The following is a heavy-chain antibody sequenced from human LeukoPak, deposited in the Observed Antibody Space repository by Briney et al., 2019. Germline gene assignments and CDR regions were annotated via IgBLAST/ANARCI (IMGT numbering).Heavy chain of an antibody. J-gene: IGHJ4*02. CDR1: GYTFTSYG. Sequence: ASVKVSCKASGYTFTSYGISWVRQAPGQGLEWMGWISAYNGNTNYEQKLQGRVTTTTDTSTSTAYMELRSLRSDDTAVYYCARGLGSSGWWYFDRWGQGTLVTVSS. D-gene: IGHD6-19*01. CDR3: ARGLGSSGWWYFDR. CDR2: ISAYNGNT. V-gene: IGHV1-18*01.